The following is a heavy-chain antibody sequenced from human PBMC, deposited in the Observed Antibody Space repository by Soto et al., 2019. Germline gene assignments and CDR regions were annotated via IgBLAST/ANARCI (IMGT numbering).Heavy chain of an antibody. Sequence: EVRLVEAGGGGVQPGGSLRLSCAASGFAFSTELMHWVRQAPGKGLVWVSRINSDGSNAAYVDSVQGRFTISRDNAKNTVYLHMNSLRGEDTAVYYCAKHGEGVASFDHWGQGTLVTVSA. CDR1: GFAFSTEL. CDR2: INSDGSNA. J-gene: IGHJ4*02. CDR3: AKHGEGVASFDH. D-gene: IGHD3-3*01. V-gene: IGHV3-74*01.